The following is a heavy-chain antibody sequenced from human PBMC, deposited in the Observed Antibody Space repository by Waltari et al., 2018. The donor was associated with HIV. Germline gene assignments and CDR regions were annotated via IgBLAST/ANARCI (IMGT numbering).Heavy chain of an antibody. CDR3: ARRKGDYRTAFDI. Sequence: EEKLVQSGAEVNEPGESRKISCQSFGSRFAGYWVGWVRPVPGKGLEWLGVIYPGDADAVYSPSFQVRVIMSTDSSISTVYLQWSSLRASDTAMYYCARRKGDYRTAFDIWGQGTMVTASS. D-gene: IGHD4-17*01. CDR1: GSRFAGYW. J-gene: IGHJ3*02. CDR2: IYPGDADA. V-gene: IGHV5-51*01.